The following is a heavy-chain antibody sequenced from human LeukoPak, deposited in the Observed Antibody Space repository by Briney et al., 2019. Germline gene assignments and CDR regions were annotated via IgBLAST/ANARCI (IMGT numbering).Heavy chain of an antibody. V-gene: IGHV3-23*01. Sequence: GGSLRLSCAASGFTFSSYAMSWVRQAPGKGLEWVSAICGSGGSTYYADSVKGRFTISRDNSKNTLYLQMNSLRAEDTAFYYCARVDRGQWLVRGVFDYWGQGTLVTVSS. CDR3: ARVDRGQWLVRGVFDY. J-gene: IGHJ4*02. CDR1: GFTFSSYA. D-gene: IGHD6-19*01. CDR2: ICGSGGST.